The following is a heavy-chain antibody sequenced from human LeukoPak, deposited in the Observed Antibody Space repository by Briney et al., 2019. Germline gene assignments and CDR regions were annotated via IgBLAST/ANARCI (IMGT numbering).Heavy chain of an antibody. Sequence: GGSLRLSCAASGFTFSSYAMHWVRQAPGKGLEWVAVISYDGSNKYYADSVKGRFTISRDNSKNTLYLQMNSLRAEDTAVYYCARDGVTIFGVVVPFDYWGQGTLVTVSS. CDR3: ARDGVTIFGVVVPFDY. D-gene: IGHD3-3*01. CDR2: ISYDGSNK. CDR1: GFTFSSYA. V-gene: IGHV3-30-3*01. J-gene: IGHJ4*02.